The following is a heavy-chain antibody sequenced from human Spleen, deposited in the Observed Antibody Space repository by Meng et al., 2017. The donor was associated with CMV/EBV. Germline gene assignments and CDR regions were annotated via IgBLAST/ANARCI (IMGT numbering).Heavy chain of an antibody. V-gene: IGHV4-59*01. CDR1: ISSYS. CDR3: ARVPTVLVPTTTRYWYFDL. D-gene: IGHD4/OR15-4a*01. Sequence: ISSYSWSWIRQPPGKGLEWIGYIYYSGHTNYNPSLKSRVTISVDTSENQFSLRLTSVTAADTAVYYCARVPTVLVPTTTRYWYFDLWGRGTLVTVSS. CDR2: IYYSGHT. J-gene: IGHJ2*01.